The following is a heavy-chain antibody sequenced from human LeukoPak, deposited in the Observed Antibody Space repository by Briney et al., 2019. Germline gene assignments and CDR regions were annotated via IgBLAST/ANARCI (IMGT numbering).Heavy chain of an antibody. D-gene: IGHD6-13*01. V-gene: IGHV1-18*01. CDR2: ISAYNVNT. CDR3: ARTAAAGKNWFDP. Sequence: ASVKVSCKASGYTFTSYGISWVRQAPGQGREWMGWISAYNVNTNYAQTLQGRVTMTTDTSTSTAYMELRSLRSDDTAVYYCARTAAAGKNWFDPWGQGTLVTVSS. J-gene: IGHJ5*02. CDR1: GYTFTSYG.